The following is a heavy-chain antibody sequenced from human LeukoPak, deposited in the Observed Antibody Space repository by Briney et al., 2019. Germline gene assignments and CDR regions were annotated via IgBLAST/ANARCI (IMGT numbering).Heavy chain of an antibody. D-gene: IGHD1-1*01. CDR1: GFTFSSYA. CDR2: TRNKANSYTT. Sequence: SGGSLRLSCAVSGFTFSSYAMSWVRQAPGKGLEWVGRTRNKANSYTTEYAASVKGRFTISRDDSKNSLYLQMNSLKTEDTAVYYCARVRYNWNDVPDAFDIWGQGTMVTVSS. CDR3: ARVRYNWNDVPDAFDI. J-gene: IGHJ3*02. V-gene: IGHV3-72*01.